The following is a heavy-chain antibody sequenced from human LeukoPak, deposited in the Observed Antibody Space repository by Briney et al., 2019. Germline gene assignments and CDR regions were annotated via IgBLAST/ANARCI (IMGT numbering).Heavy chain of an antibody. CDR3: TTDFGGTFDY. V-gene: IGHV3-15*01. CDR1: GFTFSNAW. CDR2: IKSKTDGGTT. D-gene: IGHD3-10*01. Sequence: GGSLRLSCAASGFTFSNAWLSWVRQVPGKGLEWVGRIKSKTDGGTTDYAAPVKGRFTISRDESKNTLYLQMNSLKTADTAVYYCTTDFGGTFDYWGQGTLVTVSS. J-gene: IGHJ4*02.